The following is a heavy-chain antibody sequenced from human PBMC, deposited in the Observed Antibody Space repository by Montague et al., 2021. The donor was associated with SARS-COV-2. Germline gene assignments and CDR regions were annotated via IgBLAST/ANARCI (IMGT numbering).Heavy chain of an antibody. V-gene: IGHV4-39*01. Sequence: SETLSLTCTVSGGSISSSSYYWGWIRQPPGKCLEWIGSIYYSGSTYYNPSLKSRVTISVDTSKNQFSLKLSSVTAADTAVYYCARQGRISMVRLNWFDPWGQGTLVTVSS. CDR1: GGSISSSSYY. CDR3: ARQGRISMVRLNWFDP. J-gene: IGHJ5*02. CDR2: IYYSGST. D-gene: IGHD3-10*01.